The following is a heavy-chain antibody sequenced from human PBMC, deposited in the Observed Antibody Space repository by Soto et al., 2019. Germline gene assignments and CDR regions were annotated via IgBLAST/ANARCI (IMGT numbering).Heavy chain of an antibody. D-gene: IGHD5-18*01. Sequence: GASVKVSCKASGGTFSSYAISWVRQAPGQGLEWMGGIIPIFGTANYAQKFQGRVTITRDASTSIAYMELSSLISEDTAVYYCARGGYSSGYLAYLDRWGQGTLVTGSS. CDR3: ARGGYSSGYLAYLDR. V-gene: IGHV1-69*05. CDR2: IIPIFGTA. CDR1: GGTFSSYA. J-gene: IGHJ4*02.